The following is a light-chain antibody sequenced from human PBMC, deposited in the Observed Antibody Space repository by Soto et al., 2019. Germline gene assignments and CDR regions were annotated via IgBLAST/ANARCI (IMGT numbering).Light chain of an antibody. CDR2: DVS. CDR3: SSYTSSSTTV. Sequence: QSALTHPASVSGSPGQSITISCTGTSSDVGGYNYVSWYQQHPGKAPKLMIYDVSNRPSGVSNRFSGSKSGNTASLTISGLQAEDEADYYCSSYTSSSTTVFGTGTKVTVL. V-gene: IGLV2-14*01. J-gene: IGLJ1*01. CDR1: SSDVGGYNY.